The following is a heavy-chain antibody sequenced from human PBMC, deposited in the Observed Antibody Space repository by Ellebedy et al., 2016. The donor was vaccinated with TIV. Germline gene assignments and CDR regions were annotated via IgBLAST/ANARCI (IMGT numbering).Heavy chain of an antibody. J-gene: IGHJ4*02. CDR3: ARGRSETFVSLFEY. CDR1: GDSVSNNNAA. V-gene: IGHV6-1*01. Sequence: MPSETLSLTCAISGDSVSNNNAAWNWIRQSPSRGLEWLGRTYYRSKWYSDSAESVRSRISVTADTAENHFSLQLKSVTPEDTAVYFCARGRSETFVSLFEYWGQGTLVTVPS. D-gene: IGHD3-16*02. CDR2: TYYRSKWYS.